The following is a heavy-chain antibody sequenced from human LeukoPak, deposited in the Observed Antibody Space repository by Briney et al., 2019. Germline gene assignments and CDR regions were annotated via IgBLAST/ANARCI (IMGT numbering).Heavy chain of an antibody. CDR3: ARGPLVVVPAATSHYFDY. CDR2: INSDGSST. CDR1: GFTFSSYW. D-gene: IGHD2-2*01. J-gene: IGHJ4*02. V-gene: IGHV3-74*01. Sequence: GGSLRLSCAASGFTFSSYWMHWVRQAPGKGLVWVSRINSDGSSTSYADSVKGRFTISRDNAKNTLYLQMNSLRAEDTAVYYCARGPLVVVPAATSHYFDYWGQGTLVTVSS.